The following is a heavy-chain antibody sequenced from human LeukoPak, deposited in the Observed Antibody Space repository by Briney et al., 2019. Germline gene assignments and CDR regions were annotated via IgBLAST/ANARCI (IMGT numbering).Heavy chain of an antibody. CDR2: IKQDGSEK. J-gene: IGHJ6*02. Sequence: PGGSLRLSCAASGFTSSSYWMSWVRQAPGKGREWVANIKQDGSEKYYVDSVTGRFTISRDNAKNSLYLQMNSLRVEDMAVYYCARSTVTWGVYVWGQGTTVTVSS. CDR3: ARSTVTWGVYV. D-gene: IGHD4-11*01. V-gene: IGHV3-7*01. CDR1: GFTSSSYW.